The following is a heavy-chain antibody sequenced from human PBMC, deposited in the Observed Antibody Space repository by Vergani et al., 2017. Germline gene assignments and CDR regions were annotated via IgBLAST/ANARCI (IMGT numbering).Heavy chain of an antibody. D-gene: IGHD3-22*01. V-gene: IGHV5-51*01. J-gene: IGHJ4*02. Sequence: EVQLVQSGAEVKKPGESLKISCQISGYSFTNYWIGWVRQMPGKGLEWMGIIHPADSDTRYSPSFQGQVTISVDKSISTAYLQRSSLRASDSATYYCARLYGRDSSGSKYFDYWGQGTLVTVSS. CDR3: ARLYGRDSSGSKYFDY. CDR2: IHPADSDT. CDR1: GYSFTNYW.